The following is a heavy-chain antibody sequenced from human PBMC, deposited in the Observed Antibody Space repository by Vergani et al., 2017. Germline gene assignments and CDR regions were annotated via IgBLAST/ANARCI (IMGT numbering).Heavy chain of an antibody. D-gene: IGHD6-13*01. J-gene: IGHJ1*01. CDR2: ISGSGGST. V-gene: IGHV3-23*01. CDR3: AKRQMYSSSWYYFQH. Sequence: EVQLLDSGGGLVQPGGSLRLSCAASGFTFSSYAMSWVRQAPGKGLEWVSAISGSGGSTYYADSVKGRFTISRDNSKDTLYLQMNSLRAEDTAVYYCAKRQMYSSSWYYFQHWGQGTLVTVSA. CDR1: GFTFSSYA.